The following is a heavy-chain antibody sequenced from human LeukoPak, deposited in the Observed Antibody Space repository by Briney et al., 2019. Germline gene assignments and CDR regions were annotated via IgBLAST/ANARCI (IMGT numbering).Heavy chain of an antibody. Sequence: GASVKVSCKASGYTFTGYYTHWVRQAPGQGLEWMGWINPNSGGTNYAQKFQGRVTMTRDTSISTAYMELSRLRSDDTAVYYCARVARSDYVWGSYRSWLLDYWGQGTLVTVSS. V-gene: IGHV1-2*02. CDR1: GYTFTGYY. CDR2: INPNSGGT. J-gene: IGHJ4*02. CDR3: ARVARSDYVWGSYRSWLLDY. D-gene: IGHD3-16*02.